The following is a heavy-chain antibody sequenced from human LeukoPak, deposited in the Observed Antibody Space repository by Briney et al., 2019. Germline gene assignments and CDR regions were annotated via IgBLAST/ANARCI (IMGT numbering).Heavy chain of an antibody. CDR3: ARDLRCGSGGSCYSQYYFDY. CDR2: IYTSGST. J-gene: IGHJ4*02. Sequence: SETLSLTCTVSGGSISSYYRSWIRQPAGKGLEWIGRIYTSGSTNYNPSLKRRVTMSVDSSKNQFSLKLSSVTAADTAVYYCARDLRCGSGGSCYSQYYFDYGGQGTLVTVSS. D-gene: IGHD2-15*01. CDR1: GGSISSYY. V-gene: IGHV4-4*07.